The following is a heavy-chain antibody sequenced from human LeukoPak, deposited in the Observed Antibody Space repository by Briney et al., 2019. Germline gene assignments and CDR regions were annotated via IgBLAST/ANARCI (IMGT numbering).Heavy chain of an antibody. CDR1: GFTFSNYE. V-gene: IGHV3-48*03. D-gene: IGHD3-9*01. CDR2: ISSSGSTI. Sequence: PGGSLRLSCAASGFTFSNYEMNWVRQTPGKGLERVSYISSSGSTIYYADSVKGRFTISRDNSKNTLYLQMNSLRAEDTAMYYCANGPHYNILTGFYKVRSHLDYWGQGTLVTVSS. CDR3: ANGPHYNILTGFYKVRSHLDY. J-gene: IGHJ4*02.